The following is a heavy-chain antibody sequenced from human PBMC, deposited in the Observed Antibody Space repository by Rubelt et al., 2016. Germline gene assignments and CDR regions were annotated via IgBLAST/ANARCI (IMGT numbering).Heavy chain of an antibody. Sequence: VQLLQSGAEVKKPGSSVKVSCKASGLSFGDSSISWVRQAPGQGLEWMGGYIPLFGIPKYAQKCQGRLTIIADASTSTTYMEMRGLRSEDTAVYYCVRERHVGEGYSNVFDIWGQGTVLTVSS. V-gene: IGHV1-69*01. CDR1: GLSFGDSS. J-gene: IGHJ3*02. CDR3: VRERHVGEGYSNVFDI. CDR2: YIPLFGIP. D-gene: IGHD3-10*01.